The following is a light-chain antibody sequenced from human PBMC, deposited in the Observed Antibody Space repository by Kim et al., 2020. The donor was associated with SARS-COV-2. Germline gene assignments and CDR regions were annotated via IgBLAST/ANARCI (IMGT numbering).Light chain of an antibody. V-gene: IGLV3-1*01. CDR1: KLGDKY. J-gene: IGLJ1*01. Sequence: SYELTQPPSVSVSPGQTASITCSGDKLGDKYACWYQQKPGQSPVLVIYQDSKRPSGIPERFSGSNSGNTATLTISGTQAMDEADYYCQAWDSSTYVFGTETKVT. CDR3: QAWDSSTYV. CDR2: QDS.